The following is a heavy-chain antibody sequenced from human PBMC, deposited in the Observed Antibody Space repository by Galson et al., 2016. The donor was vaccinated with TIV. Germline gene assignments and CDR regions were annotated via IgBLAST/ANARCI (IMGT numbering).Heavy chain of an antibody. CDR3: AIAPMIGVGDGLDI. D-gene: IGHD3-16*01. J-gene: IGHJ3*02. CDR1: GGAISSGHYY. Sequence: CTVSGGAISSGHYYWRLNRQPPGEGLEWAGNIYSSGYTYYNPSHKSRLTISVDTSNNHLSLELASDTVTDTPVYYCAIAPMIGVGDGLDIWGQGAPVLVSS. V-gene: IGHV4-30-4*01. CDR2: IYSSGYT.